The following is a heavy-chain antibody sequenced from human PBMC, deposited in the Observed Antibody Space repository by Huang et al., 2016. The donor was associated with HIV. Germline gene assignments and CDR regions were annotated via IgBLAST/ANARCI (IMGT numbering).Heavy chain of an antibody. CDR3: ARGSRQGKYYYGSGTAY. CDR2: IKSDGSST. J-gene: IGHJ4*02. Sequence: VESGGGLVQPGGSLRLSCAASGFTFSSYWMHWVRQVPGKGLVWVSHIKSDGSSTSYADSVTGRFTISRDNAKNTLYLQMNSLRAEDTAVYYCARGSRQGKYYYGSGTAYWGQGTLVTVSS. V-gene: IGHV3-74*01. CDR1: GFTFSSYW. D-gene: IGHD3-10*01.